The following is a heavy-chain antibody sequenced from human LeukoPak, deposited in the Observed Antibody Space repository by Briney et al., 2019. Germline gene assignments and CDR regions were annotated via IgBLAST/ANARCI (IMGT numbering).Heavy chain of an antibody. CDR2: IIPILGIA. CDR3: ARDQGEYSYGT. D-gene: IGHD5-18*01. CDR1: GYTFTGYY. V-gene: IGHV1-69*04. Sequence: ASVKVSCKASGYTFTGYYMHWVRQAPGQGLEWMGRIIPILGIANYAQKFQGRVTITADKSTSTAYMELSSLRSEDTAVYYCARDQGEYSYGTWGQGTLVTVSS. J-gene: IGHJ5*02.